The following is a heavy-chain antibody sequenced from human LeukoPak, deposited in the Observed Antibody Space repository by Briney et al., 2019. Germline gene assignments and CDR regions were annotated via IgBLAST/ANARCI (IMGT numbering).Heavy chain of an antibody. CDR3: ARGRWLQPGYFQH. CDR1: GFTFSNYN. D-gene: IGHD5-24*01. V-gene: IGHV3-48*04. CDR2: ISSTSASI. Sequence: QSGGSLRLSCAVSGFTFSNYNMQWVRQAPGKGLELVASISSTSASIYYADSVKGRFTISRDNAKNSLYLQMNSLRAEDTAVYYCARGRWLQPGYFQHWGQGTLVTVSS. J-gene: IGHJ1*01.